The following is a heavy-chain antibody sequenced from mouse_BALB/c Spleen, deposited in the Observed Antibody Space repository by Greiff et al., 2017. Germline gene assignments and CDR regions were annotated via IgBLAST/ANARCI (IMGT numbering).Heavy chain of an antibody. CDR1: GFTFSDYY. D-gene: IGHD2-3*01. J-gene: IGHJ1*01. Sequence: DVKLVESGGGLVKPGGSLKLSCAASGFTFSDYYMYWVRQTPEKRLEWVATISDGGSYTYYPDSVKGRFTISRDNAKNNLYLQMSSLKSEDTAMYYCARDQDGYYPYFDVWGAGTTVTVSS. V-gene: IGHV5-4*02. CDR2: ISDGGSYT. CDR3: ARDQDGYYPYFDV.